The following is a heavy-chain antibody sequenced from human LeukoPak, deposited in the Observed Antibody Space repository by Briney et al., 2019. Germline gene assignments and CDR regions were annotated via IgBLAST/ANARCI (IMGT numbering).Heavy chain of an antibody. CDR2: ISSSSSYI. J-gene: IGHJ4*02. D-gene: IGHD6-25*01. CDR3: ARDLWQRGIDY. Sequence: GGSLSLSCAVSGFTFSSYSMNWVRQAPGEGLGWVSSISSSSSYIYYADSVKGRFTISRDNAKNSLYLQMNSLRAEDTAVYYCARDLWQRGIDYWGQGTLVTVSS. CDR1: GFTFSSYS. V-gene: IGHV3-21*01.